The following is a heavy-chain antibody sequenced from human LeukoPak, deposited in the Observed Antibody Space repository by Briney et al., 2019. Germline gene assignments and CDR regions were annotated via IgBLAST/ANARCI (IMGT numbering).Heavy chain of an antibody. D-gene: IGHD3-10*01. J-gene: IGHJ4*02. V-gene: IGHV1-46*01. CDR2: INPSGGST. CDR3: ARDTNYYYGSGSYKIDY. CDR1: GYTFTSYY. Sequence: ASVTVSCQASGYTFTSYYMHWVRQAPGQGLEWMGIINPSGGSTSYAQKFQGRVTMTRDASTSTVYMELSSLRSEDTAVYYCARDTNYYYGSGSYKIDYWGQGTLVTVSS.